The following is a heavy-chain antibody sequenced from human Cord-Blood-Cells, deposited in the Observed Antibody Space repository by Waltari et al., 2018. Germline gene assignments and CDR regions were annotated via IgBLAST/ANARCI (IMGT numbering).Heavy chain of an antibody. D-gene: IGHD1-1*01. V-gene: IGHV1-69*09. CDR3: ARATGTTYYFDY. CDR2: IIPILGIA. Sequence: QVQLVQSGAEVKTPGSSVKVSCQASGGPFSSYAISWVPQAPGQGLEWMGRIIPILGIANYAQKFQGRVTITADKSTSTAYMELSSLRSEDTAVYYCARATGTTYYFDYWGQGTLVTVSS. CDR1: GGPFSSYA. J-gene: IGHJ4*02.